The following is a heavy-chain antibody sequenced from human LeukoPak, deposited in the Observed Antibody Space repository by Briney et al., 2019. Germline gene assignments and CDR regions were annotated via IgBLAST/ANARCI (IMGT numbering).Heavy chain of an antibody. CDR2: IRSSSSYI. Sequence: PGGSLRLSCAASGFTFSSYSMNWVRQAPGKGLEWVSSIRSSSSYIHYADSVKGRFTISRDNAKNSLYLQMNSLRAEDTAVYYCARLYYDSSGSFAYWGQGTLVTVSS. CDR1: GFTFSSYS. D-gene: IGHD3-22*01. CDR3: ARLYYDSSGSFAY. V-gene: IGHV3-21*01. J-gene: IGHJ4*02.